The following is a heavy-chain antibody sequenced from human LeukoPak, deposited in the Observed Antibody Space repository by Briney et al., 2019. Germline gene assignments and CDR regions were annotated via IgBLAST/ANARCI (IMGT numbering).Heavy chain of an antibody. V-gene: IGHV1-69*13. D-gene: IGHD5-12*01. CDR2: IIPIFGTA. CDR1: GGTFSSYA. Sequence: SVKVSCKASGGTFSSYAISWVRQAPGQGLEWMGGIIPIFGTANYAQKFQGRVTITADESTSTAYMELSSLRSEDTAVYYCARLLWPTIHKRETDWLREGFDYWGQGTLVTVSS. CDR3: ARLLWPTIHKRETDWLREGFDY. J-gene: IGHJ4*02.